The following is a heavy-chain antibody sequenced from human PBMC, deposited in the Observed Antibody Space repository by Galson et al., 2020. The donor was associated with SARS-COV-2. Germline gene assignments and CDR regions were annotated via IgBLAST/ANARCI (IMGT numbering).Heavy chain of an antibody. J-gene: IGHJ3*02. Sequence: HSETLSLTCAVSGGSVNGYYWSWIRQPPGKGLEWIAYIYSNGETSYNPSLKSRVTISVDTPKNHFSLKMTSTTAADTGVYYCVRHPTRGAISGPNAFDIWGQGTLVTISS. V-gene: IGHV4-59*08. CDR2: IYSNGET. D-gene: IGHD1-26*01. CDR1: GGSVNGYY. CDR3: VRHPTRGAISGPNAFDI.